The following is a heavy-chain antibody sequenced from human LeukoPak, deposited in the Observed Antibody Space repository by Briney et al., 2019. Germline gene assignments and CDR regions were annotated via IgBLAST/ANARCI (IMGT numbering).Heavy chain of an antibody. D-gene: IGHD2-21*02. CDR2: MYYTGST. CDR1: GGSISSYY. CDR3: AAVVVSGTPYFDY. Sequence: SETLSLTCTVSGGSISSYYWSWIRQPPGKGLEWIGYMYYTGSTKYNPSLKSRLSISVDTSKNQFSLTLTSVTAADTAVYYCAAVVVSGTPYFDYWGQGTLVTVSS. J-gene: IGHJ4*02. V-gene: IGHV4-59*03.